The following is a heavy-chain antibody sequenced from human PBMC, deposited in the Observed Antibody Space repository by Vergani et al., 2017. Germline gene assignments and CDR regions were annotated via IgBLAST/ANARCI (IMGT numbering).Heavy chain of an antibody. J-gene: IGHJ6*03. D-gene: IGHD4-23*01. V-gene: IGHV4-59*01. Sequence: QVRLQESGPGLVKPSETLSLTCSVSGGSMSGYYWSWIRQPPGKELEWIGYMYHSGSTNYNPSLETRVTISGDTSKNQFSLKLNSVTAADTAVYYCGRDYPRWAGRNYMDVWGKGTTVTVSS. CDR2: MYHSGST. CDR3: GRDYPRWAGRNYMDV. CDR1: GGSMSGYY.